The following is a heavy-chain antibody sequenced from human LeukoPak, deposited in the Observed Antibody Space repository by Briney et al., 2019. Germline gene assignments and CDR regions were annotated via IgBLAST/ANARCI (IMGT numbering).Heavy chain of an antibody. Sequence: GSSVKVSCKASGGTFSSYAISWVRQAPGQGLEWMGGIIPIFGTANYAQKFQGRVTITTDESTSTAYMELSSLRSEDTAVYYCASPYTEYYYDSSGYYHAFDIWGQGTMVTVSS. CDR2: IIPIFGTA. D-gene: IGHD3-22*01. J-gene: IGHJ3*02. CDR3: ASPYTEYYYDSSGYYHAFDI. CDR1: GGTFSSYA. V-gene: IGHV1-69*05.